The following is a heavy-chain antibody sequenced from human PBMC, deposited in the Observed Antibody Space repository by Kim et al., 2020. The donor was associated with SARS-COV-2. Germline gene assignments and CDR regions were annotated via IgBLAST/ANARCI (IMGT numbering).Heavy chain of an antibody. D-gene: IGHD3-22*01. V-gene: IGHV3-30*01. J-gene: IGHJ3*02. Sequence: ADSVKGRFTISRDNSKNTLYLQMNSLRAEDTAVYYCARELYYDTTNAFDIWGQGTMVTVSS. CDR3: ARELYYDTTNAFDI.